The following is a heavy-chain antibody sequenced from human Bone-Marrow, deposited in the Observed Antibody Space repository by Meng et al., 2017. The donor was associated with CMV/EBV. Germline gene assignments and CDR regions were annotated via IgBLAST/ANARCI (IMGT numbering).Heavy chain of an antibody. V-gene: IGHV3-48*03. CDR2: ISSSGSTI. Sequence: GGSLRLSCAASGFTFSSYEMNWVRQAPGKGLEWVSYISSSGSTIYYADSVKGRFTISRDNAKNSLYLQMNSLRAEDTAVYYCARDRGTVVPAAGVGGYYGMDVWGQGTTVTVSS. J-gene: IGHJ6*02. CDR3: ARDRGTVVPAAGVGGYYGMDV. D-gene: IGHD2-2*01. CDR1: GFTFSSYE.